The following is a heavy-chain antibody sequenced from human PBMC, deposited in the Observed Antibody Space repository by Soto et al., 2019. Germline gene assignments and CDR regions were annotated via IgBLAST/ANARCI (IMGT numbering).Heavy chain of an antibody. CDR1: GFTFSSYG. Sequence: GGSLRLSCAASGFTFSSYGMHWVRQAPGKGLEWVAVISYDGSNKYYADSLKGRFTISRDNSKNTLYLQMNSLRAEDTAVYYCAKDPITMVRGVIITYFDYWGKGT. D-gene: IGHD3-10*01. CDR2: ISYDGSNK. J-gene: IGHJ4*02. CDR3: AKDPITMVRGVIITYFDY. V-gene: IGHV3-30*18.